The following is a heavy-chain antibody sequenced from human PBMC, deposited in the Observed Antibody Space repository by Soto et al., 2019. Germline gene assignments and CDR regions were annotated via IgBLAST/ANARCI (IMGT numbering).Heavy chain of an antibody. J-gene: IGHJ4*02. Sequence: QITLKESGPTLVKPTQTLTVTCTFSGFSLRTSGEGVGWVRQPPGKALEWLAFIFGDGDKRYSPSLKSRLTITKDTSKNQVVLTMTNMDPVDTATYYCEHRRPNYPIDSLGQGTLVTVSS. CDR1: GFSLRTSGEG. CDR2: IFGDGDK. V-gene: IGHV2-5*02. D-gene: IGHD2-8*01. CDR3: EHRRPNYPIDS.